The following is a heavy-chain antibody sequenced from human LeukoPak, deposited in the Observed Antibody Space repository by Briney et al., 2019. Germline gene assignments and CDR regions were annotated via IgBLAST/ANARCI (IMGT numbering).Heavy chain of an antibody. D-gene: IGHD3-10*01. V-gene: IGHV1-69-2*01. Sequence: ASVKISFKSSGYTFTDCYIHWVQPAPGKGLEWMGRVDPEDGETVYAEEFQGRVTITAYTSTDTAYMELSSLRSEDMAVYYCATDRIDYGSGRRCYMAVWGKPSSVTVSS. CDR1: GYTFTDCY. CDR2: VDPEDGET. CDR3: ATDRIDYGSGRRCYMAV. J-gene: IGHJ6*03.